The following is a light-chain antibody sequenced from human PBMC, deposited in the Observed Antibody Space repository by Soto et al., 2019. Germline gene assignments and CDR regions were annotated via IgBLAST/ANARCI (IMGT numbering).Light chain of an antibody. CDR3: QSYDNSLSGLV. CDR2: ANS. Sequence: QSALTQPPSVSGAPGQRVTISCTGSSSNIGAGYDVQWYQQLPGTAPRLLIHANSNRPSGVPDRLSGSKSGTSGSLAITGLQAEDEGEYYCQSYDNSLSGLVVGGGTKVTVL. V-gene: IGLV1-40*01. J-gene: IGLJ3*02. CDR1: SSNIGAGYD.